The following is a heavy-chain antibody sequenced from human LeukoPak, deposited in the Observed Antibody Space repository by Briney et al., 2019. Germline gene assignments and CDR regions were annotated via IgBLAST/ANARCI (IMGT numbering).Heavy chain of an antibody. CDR2: ISGSGGST. CDR1: GFTFSNAW. V-gene: IGHV3-23*01. Sequence: GGSLRLSCAASGFTFSNAWMNWVRQAPRKGLEWVSAISGSGGSTYYADSVKGRFTISRDNSKNTLYLQMNSLRAEDTAVYYCAKGALVEYYDTDYWGQGTLVTVSS. D-gene: IGHD3-22*01. CDR3: AKGALVEYYDTDY. J-gene: IGHJ4*02.